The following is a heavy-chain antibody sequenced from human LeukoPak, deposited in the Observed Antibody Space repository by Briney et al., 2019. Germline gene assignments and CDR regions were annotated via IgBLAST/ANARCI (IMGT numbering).Heavy chain of an antibody. Sequence: GGSLRLSCAASGFTFSSYAMSWARQAPGKGLEWVSDLCGSGGSTYYADSVKGRFTISRDNSKNTLYLHMNSLRAEDTAVYYCAKDYYDSSGQKGSYYFDYWGQGTLVTVSS. V-gene: IGHV3-23*01. CDR3: AKDYYDSSGQKGSYYFDY. CDR1: GFTFSSYA. D-gene: IGHD3-22*01. J-gene: IGHJ4*02. CDR2: LCGSGGST.